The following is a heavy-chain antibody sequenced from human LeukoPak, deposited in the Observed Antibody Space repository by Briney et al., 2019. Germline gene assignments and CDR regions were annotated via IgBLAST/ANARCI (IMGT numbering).Heavy chain of an antibody. CDR3: ARGSPSISSSWYDYFDY. CDR1: GYTFTSYG. D-gene: IGHD6-13*01. J-gene: IGHJ4*02. V-gene: IGHV1-18*01. Sequence: GASVKVSCKASGYTFTSYGISWVRQAPGQGLEWMGWISAYNGNTNYAQKLQGRVTMTTDTSTSTAYMELRSLRSDDTAVYYCARGSPSISSSWYDYFDYWGQETLVTVSS. CDR2: ISAYNGNT.